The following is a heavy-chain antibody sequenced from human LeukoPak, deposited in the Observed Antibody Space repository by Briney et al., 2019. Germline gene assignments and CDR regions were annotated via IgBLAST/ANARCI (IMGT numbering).Heavy chain of an antibody. V-gene: IGHV3-11*03. CDR1: GFIFSDHY. Sequence: PGESLRLSCAASGFIFSDHYMTWISQAPGKGLEWVSYISGGSSDTNYADSVKGRFTISRDNAKNSLYLQMNNLRAEDTAVYYCARQCSIVKCSWGQGTLVTVSS. CDR3: ARQCSIVKCS. CDR2: ISGGSSDT. D-gene: IGHD2-2*01. J-gene: IGHJ5*02.